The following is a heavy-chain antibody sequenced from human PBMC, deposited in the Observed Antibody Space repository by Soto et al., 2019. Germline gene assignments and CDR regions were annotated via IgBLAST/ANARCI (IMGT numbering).Heavy chain of an antibody. CDR1: GFTLSRYA. CDR3: ARRARPDFYYMDV. CDR2: ISSNGVGT. Sequence: PGGSLRLSYSASGFTLSRYAMDWVRQAPGKGLEYVSGISSNGVGTYYANSVQGRFTISRDNSKNTVYLQMGSLRPEDMAVYYCARRARPDFYYMDVWGKGTTVTVSS. V-gene: IGHV3-64*01. D-gene: IGHD6-6*01. J-gene: IGHJ6*03.